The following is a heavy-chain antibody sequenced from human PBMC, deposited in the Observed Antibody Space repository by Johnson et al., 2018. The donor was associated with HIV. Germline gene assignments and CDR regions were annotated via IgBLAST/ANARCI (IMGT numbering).Heavy chain of an antibody. J-gene: IGHJ3*02. CDR3: TTALLAPDAFDI. Sequence: VQLVESGGGVVQPGRSLRLSCAASGFTFSNAWMSWVRQAPGKGLEWVGRIKSKTDGGTTDYAAPVKGRFTISRDDSKNTLYLQMNSLKTEDTAVYYCTTALLAPDAFDIWGQGTMVTVSS. CDR1: GFTFSNAW. V-gene: IGHV3-15*01. CDR2: IKSKTDGGTT. D-gene: IGHD2-15*01.